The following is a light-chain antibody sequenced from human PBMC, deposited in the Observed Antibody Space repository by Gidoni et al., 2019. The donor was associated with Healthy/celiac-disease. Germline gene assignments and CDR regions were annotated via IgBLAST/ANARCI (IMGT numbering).Light chain of an antibody. CDR2: EGS. Sequence: QSALTQPAPLPGSPGQSTTISCTGTSSAVGSYNLVSWYQQHPGKAPKLMIYEGSKRPSGVSNRFSGSKSGNTASLTISGLQAEDEADYYCCSYAGSSTYVFGTGTKVTVL. CDR1: SSAVGSYNL. CDR3: CSYAGSSTYV. J-gene: IGLJ1*01. V-gene: IGLV2-23*01.